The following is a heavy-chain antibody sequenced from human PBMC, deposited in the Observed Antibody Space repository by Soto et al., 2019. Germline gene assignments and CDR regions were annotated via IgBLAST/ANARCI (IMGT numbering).Heavy chain of an antibody. J-gene: IGHJ4*02. D-gene: IGHD1-20*01. Sequence: PGGSLRLSCAASGFTVRSNHMSWVRQAPGKGLEWVSLIYSGGTTYYADSVKGRFTISRDNSKNTLYLQMNSLRADDTAVYYCARAIIGTTAFDYWGQGTLVTVS. CDR1: GFTVRSNH. CDR2: IYSGGTT. V-gene: IGHV3-53*01. CDR3: ARAIIGTTAFDY.